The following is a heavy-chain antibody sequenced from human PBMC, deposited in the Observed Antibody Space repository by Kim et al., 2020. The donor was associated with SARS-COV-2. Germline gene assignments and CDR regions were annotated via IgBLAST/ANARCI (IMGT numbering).Heavy chain of an antibody. J-gene: IGHJ4*02. D-gene: IGHD1-26*01. CDR2: IYYSGTT. CDR1: GGSVISNIHY. CDR3: GRHNVGNSQIDY. Sequence: SETLSLTCDVSGGSVISNIHYWGWIRQPPEKGLEWIGSIYYSGTTYYNPSLQSRVTISVDTSKNHFSLKLTSVTAADTAVYYCGRHNVGNSQIDYWGQGT. V-gene: IGHV4-39*01.